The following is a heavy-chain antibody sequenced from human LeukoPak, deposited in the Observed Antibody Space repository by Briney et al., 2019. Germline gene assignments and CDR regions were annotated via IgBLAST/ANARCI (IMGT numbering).Heavy chain of an antibody. Sequence: SVKVSCKASGYTFTSYYMHWVRQAPGQGLEWMGGIIPIFGTANYAQKFQGRVTITADESTSTAYMELSSLRSEDTAVYYCGRGVFSSGYYAFDIWGQGTMVTVSS. CDR2: IIPIFGTA. D-gene: IGHD3-22*01. CDR1: GYTFTSYY. CDR3: GRGVFSSGYYAFDI. J-gene: IGHJ3*02. V-gene: IGHV1-69*13.